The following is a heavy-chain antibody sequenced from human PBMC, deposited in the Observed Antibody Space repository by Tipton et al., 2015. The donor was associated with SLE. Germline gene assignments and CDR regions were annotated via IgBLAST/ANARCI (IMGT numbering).Heavy chain of an antibody. CDR2: IYYSGST. CDR3: ARHGASGNHRSALDF. J-gene: IGHJ4*02. Sequence: LRLSCTVSGGSISSYYWSWIRQPPGKGLEWIGQIYYSGSTSYDPSLQSRVSISLDTSKNQFSLRLSSVTAADTAVYYCARHGASGNHRSALDFWGQGTLVTVSS. V-gene: IGHV4-59*08. CDR1: GGSISSYY. D-gene: IGHD3-16*02.